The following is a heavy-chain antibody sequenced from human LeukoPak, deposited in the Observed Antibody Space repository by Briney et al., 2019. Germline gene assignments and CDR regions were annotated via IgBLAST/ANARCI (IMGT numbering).Heavy chain of an antibody. CDR3: VRLDRSGYMDY. Sequence: GGSLRLSCAASGFTFSSYWMTWVRQAPGKGLEWVANMNQDGSEKNYVDSVKGRFTISRDNAKNSLYLQMNSLSAEDTAIYYCVRLDRSGYMDYWGQGNLLTVSS. V-gene: IGHV3-7*01. J-gene: IGHJ4*02. CDR1: GFTFSSYW. CDR2: MNQDGSEK. D-gene: IGHD3-22*01.